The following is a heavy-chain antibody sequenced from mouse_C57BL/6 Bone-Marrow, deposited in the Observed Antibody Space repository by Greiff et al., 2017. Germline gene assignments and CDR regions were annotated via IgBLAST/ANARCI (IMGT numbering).Heavy chain of an antibody. CDR3: ARPYYSNYWYCDV. CDR2: IYPGSGST. V-gene: IGHV1-55*01. J-gene: IGHJ1*03. CDR1: GYTFTSYW. Sequence: QVKLQQPGAELVKPGASVKMSCKASGYTFTSYWITWVKQRPGQGLEWIGDIYPGSGSTNYHEKFKSKATLTVDTSSVTAYMQLSSLTSEDSAVYYCARPYYSNYWYCDVGGTGTTVTVAS. D-gene: IGHD2-5*01.